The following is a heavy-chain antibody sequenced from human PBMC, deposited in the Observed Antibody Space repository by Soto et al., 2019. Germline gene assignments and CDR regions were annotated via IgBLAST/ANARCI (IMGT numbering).Heavy chain of an antibody. V-gene: IGHV3-23*01. CDR3: ARGSEESYPGSRIFDL. J-gene: IGHJ4*02. CDR2: ITDTGGDT. D-gene: IGHD3-10*01. CDR1: GFTFSSYA. Sequence: EVQLLESGGGLVQPGGSLRLSCAASGFTFSSYAMSWVRQAPGEGLEWVSTITDTGGDTKYADSVRGRFTISRDNSKNTLYLLMSRLRAEDSALYFCARGSEESYPGSRIFDLWGRGTLVTVSS.